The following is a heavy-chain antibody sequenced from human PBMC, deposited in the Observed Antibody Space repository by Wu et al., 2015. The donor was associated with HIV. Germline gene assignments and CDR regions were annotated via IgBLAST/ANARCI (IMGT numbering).Heavy chain of an antibody. CDR3: ARVTIVRRVIHDAFDI. CDR1: GYTFTGYY. V-gene: IGHV1-2*02. J-gene: IGHJ3*02. D-gene: IGHD3-10*01. CDR2: INPNSGDT. Sequence: QVQLVQSGAEVKKPGASVKVSCKASGYTFTGYYLHWVRQAPGQGLEWMGWINPNSGDTNYAQKFQGRVTMTRDTSISTAYMELSRLRSDDTAVFYCARVTIVRRVIHDAFDIWGQGTMITVSS.